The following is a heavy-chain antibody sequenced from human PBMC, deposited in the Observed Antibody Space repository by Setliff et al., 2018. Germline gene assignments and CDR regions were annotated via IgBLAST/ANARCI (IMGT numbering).Heavy chain of an antibody. CDR1: GGSFSGYY. Sequence: PSETLSLTCAVYGGSFSGYYWSWIRQPPGKGLEWIGEINHSGSTNYNPSLKSRVTISVDTSKNQFSLKVNSVTAADTAVYYCARVVDMGWFDPWGQGTLVTVSS. CDR3: ARVVDMGWFDP. J-gene: IGHJ5*02. V-gene: IGHV4-34*01. CDR2: INHSGST.